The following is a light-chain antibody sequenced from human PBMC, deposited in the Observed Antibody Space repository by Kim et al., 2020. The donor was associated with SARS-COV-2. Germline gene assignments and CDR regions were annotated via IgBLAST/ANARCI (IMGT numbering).Light chain of an antibody. V-gene: IGLV1-40*01. CDR3: QSYDSSLSGSV. Sequence: QRVTISCTGSSSKIGAGYDVHWYQQLPGTAPKRLIYGNSNRPSGVPDRFSGSKSGTSASLAITGLQAEDEADYYCQSYDSSLSGSVFGGGTQLTVL. CDR2: GNS. CDR1: SSKIGAGYD. J-gene: IGLJ3*02.